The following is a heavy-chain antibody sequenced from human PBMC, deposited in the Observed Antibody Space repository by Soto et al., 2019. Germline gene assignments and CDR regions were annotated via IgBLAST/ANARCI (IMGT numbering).Heavy chain of an antibody. CDR3: AKDYVRFDY. J-gene: IGHJ4*02. CDR1: GFTFSSYG. CDR2: ISYDGSNK. D-gene: IGHD3-16*01. V-gene: IGHV3-30*18. Sequence: QVQLVESGGGVVQPGRSLRLSCAASGFTFSSYGMHWVRQAPGKGLEWVAVISYDGSNKYYADSVKGRFTISRDNSKNTLYLQMNSLRAEDTAVYYCAKDYVRFDYWGQGTLVTVSS.